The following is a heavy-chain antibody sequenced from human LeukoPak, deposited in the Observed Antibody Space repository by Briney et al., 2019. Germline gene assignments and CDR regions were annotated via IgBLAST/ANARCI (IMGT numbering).Heavy chain of an antibody. Sequence: SETLSLTCAVYGGSFSGYYWSWFRQPPGKGLEWIGEINHSGSTNYNPSLKSRVTISVDTSKNQFSLKLSSVTAADTAVYYCARDNLYSYCSSTSCQYYFDYWGQGTLVTVSS. CDR1: GGSFSGYY. V-gene: IGHV4-34*01. D-gene: IGHD2-2*01. CDR3: ARDNLYSYCSSTSCQYYFDY. J-gene: IGHJ4*02. CDR2: INHSGST.